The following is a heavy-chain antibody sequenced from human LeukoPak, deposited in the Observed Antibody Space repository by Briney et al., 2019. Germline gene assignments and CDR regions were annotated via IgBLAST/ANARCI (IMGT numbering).Heavy chain of an antibody. Sequence: ASGKVSCKASGYTFTAYYMHWVRQAPGQGLEWMGWINPSNGAANYAQKFQGRVTMTRDTSITTAYMELTRLTSDDTAVYYCAPATATFDNWGQGTLVTVSS. CDR1: GYTFTAYY. D-gene: IGHD5-24*01. J-gene: IGHJ4*02. V-gene: IGHV1-2*02. CDR3: APATATFDN. CDR2: INPSNGAA.